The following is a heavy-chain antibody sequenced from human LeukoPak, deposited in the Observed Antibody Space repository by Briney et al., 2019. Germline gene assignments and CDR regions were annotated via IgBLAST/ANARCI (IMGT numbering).Heavy chain of an antibody. CDR2: ISWSSTTI. CDR1: GFAFSKNG. J-gene: IGHJ3*02. CDR3: ARGSRSSSWGGGAFDI. V-gene: IGHV3-48*04. Sequence: GGSLRLSCVASGFAFSKNGVNWVRQAPGKGLEWISYISWSSTTILYTDSVKGRFTISRDDAKNSVYLQMNSLRAEDTAVYFCARGSRSSSWGGGAFDIWGQGTAVTVSS. D-gene: IGHD6-6*01.